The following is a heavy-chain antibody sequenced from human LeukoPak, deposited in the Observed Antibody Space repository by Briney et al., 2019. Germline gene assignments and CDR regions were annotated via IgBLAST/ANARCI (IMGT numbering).Heavy chain of an antibody. CDR1: GGSISSGGYY. D-gene: IGHD1-1*01. Sequence: SQTLSLTCTVSGGSISSGGYYWSWIRQHPGKGLEWIGYIYYSGSTYYNPSLKSRVTISVDTSKNQFSLKQSSVTAADTAVYYCARVTLVQKTLDPWGQGTLVTVSS. V-gene: IGHV4-31*03. CDR3: ARVTLVQKTLDP. CDR2: IYYSGST. J-gene: IGHJ5*02.